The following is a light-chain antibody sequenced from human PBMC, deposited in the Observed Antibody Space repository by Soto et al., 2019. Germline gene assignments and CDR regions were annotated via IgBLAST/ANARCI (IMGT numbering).Light chain of an antibody. CDR2: AAS. Sequence: DIQMTQSPSSLSASVGDRVTITCRASQSINSYLNWYQQKPGKAPKLLIYAASSLQSGVPSRFSGSGSGTDFALTISRLQPEDFATYYCQQSYNTPYTFGQGTKLEIK. J-gene: IGKJ2*01. CDR3: QQSYNTPYT. CDR1: QSINSY. V-gene: IGKV1-39*01.